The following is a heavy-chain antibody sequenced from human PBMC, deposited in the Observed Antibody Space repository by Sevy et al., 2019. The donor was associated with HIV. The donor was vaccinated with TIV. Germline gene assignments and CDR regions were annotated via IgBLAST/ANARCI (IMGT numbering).Heavy chain of an antibody. J-gene: IGHJ6*02. D-gene: IGHD3-22*01. Sequence: GGSLRLSCAASGFTFSSYWMSWVRQAPGKGLERVANIKQDGSEKYYVDSVKGRFTISRDNAKNSLYLQMNSLRAEDTAVYYCAREGITMIVVVINYGMDVWGQGTTVTVSS. CDR1: GFTFSSYW. CDR2: IKQDGSEK. CDR3: AREGITMIVVVINYGMDV. V-gene: IGHV3-7*01.